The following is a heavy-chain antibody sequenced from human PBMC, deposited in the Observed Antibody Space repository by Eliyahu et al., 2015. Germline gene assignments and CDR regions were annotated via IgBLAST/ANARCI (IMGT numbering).Heavy chain of an antibody. D-gene: IGHD3-22*01. CDR3: AAGYYFGDY. CDR2: ISYDGSNK. J-gene: IGHJ4*02. V-gene: IGHV3-30*03. Sequence: QVQLVESXGGVVQPGXSLXXSCAASGXTFSTYGMQWVRQAPGKGLEWXAVISYDGSNKYYVDSVXGRFTISRDSSKNTLYLQMNSLRAEDTAVYYCAAGYYFGDYWGQGTLVTVSS. CDR1: GXTFSTYG.